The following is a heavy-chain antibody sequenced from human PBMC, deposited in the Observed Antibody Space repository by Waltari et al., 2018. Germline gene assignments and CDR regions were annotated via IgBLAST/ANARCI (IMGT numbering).Heavy chain of an antibody. J-gene: IGHJ1*01. Sequence: QVQLQESGPGLVKPSETLSPTCTVSGGSISSYYWTWIRQPPGKGLEWIGYIYYSGSTNYNPSLKSRVTISVDTSKNQFSLKLSSVTAADTAVYYCASSITMVRGVNFQHWGQGTLVTVSS. D-gene: IGHD3-10*01. CDR3: ASSITMVRGVNFQH. CDR1: GGSISSYY. V-gene: IGHV4-59*01. CDR2: IYYSGST.